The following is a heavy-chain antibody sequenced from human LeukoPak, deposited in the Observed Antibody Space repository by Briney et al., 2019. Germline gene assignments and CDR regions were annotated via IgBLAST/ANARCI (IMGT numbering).Heavy chain of an antibody. CDR2: INAGNGNT. CDR1: GYTFTSYA. CDR3: ARDIWFGELSHWFDP. Sequence: ASVEVSCKASGYTFTSYAMHWVRQAPGQRLEWMGWINAGNGNTKYSQKFQGRVTITRDTSASTAYMEPSSLRSEDTAVYYCARDIWFGELSHWFDPWGQGTLVTVSS. J-gene: IGHJ5*02. V-gene: IGHV1-3*01. D-gene: IGHD3-10*01.